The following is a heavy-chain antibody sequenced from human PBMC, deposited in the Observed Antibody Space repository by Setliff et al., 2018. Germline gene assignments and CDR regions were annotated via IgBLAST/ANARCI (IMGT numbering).Heavy chain of an antibody. Sequence: PSETLSLTCAVYGGSFNAYFWSWIRQPPGKGLEWIGEISHSGSTNYNPSLKSRVTMSVDKSKNQFSLKLNSVTAADTTVYYCARAVPRGATPDYWYFDLWGRGTLVTVSS. J-gene: IGHJ2*01. D-gene: IGHD2-2*01. CDR3: ARAVPRGATPDYWYFDL. V-gene: IGHV4-34*01. CDR1: GGSFNAYF. CDR2: ISHSGST.